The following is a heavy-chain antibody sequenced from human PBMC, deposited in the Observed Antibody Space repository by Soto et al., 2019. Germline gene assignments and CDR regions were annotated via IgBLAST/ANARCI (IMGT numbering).Heavy chain of an antibody. CDR1: GFTFNTYW. CDR3: TRVVRFGSAENSYSYGMDV. CDR2: ANSDGSST. D-gene: IGHD3-10*01. J-gene: IGHJ6*02. Sequence: GGSLRLSCAASGFTFNTYWMHWVRQAPGKGLVWVSRANSDGSSTTYADSVKGRFTISRDNVRNTLYLQMNSLRAEDTAVYYCTRVVRFGSAENSYSYGMDVWGQGTTVTVSS. V-gene: IGHV3-74*03.